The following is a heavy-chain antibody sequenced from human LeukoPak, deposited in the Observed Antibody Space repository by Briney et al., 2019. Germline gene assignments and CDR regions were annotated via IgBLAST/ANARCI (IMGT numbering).Heavy chain of an antibody. J-gene: IGHJ4*02. CDR1: GYTFNNYD. CDR3: ARGLYGSGDYYTFDY. CDR2: MNPNSRNT. D-gene: IGHD3-10*01. V-gene: IGHV1-8*01. Sequence: ASVKVSCKASGYTFNNYDINWVRQATGQGLEWMGWMNPNSRNTGYAQKFQGRLTMTRNTSISTAYMELSSLSSEDTAVYYCARGLYGSGDYYTFDYWGQGTLVTVSS.